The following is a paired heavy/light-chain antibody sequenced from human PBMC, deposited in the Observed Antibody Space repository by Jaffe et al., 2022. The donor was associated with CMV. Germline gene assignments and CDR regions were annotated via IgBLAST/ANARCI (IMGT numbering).Light chain of an antibody. CDR1: QVINNW. CDR3: QQYNTYSGT. J-gene: IGKJ1*01. CDR2: KAS. Sequence: DIQMTQSPSTLSASVGDRVTITCRASQVINNWLAWYQQKPGKAPNLLIYKASTLESGVPSRFSGSGSGTEFTLTISSLQPDDFATYYCQQYNTYSGTFGQGTKVEI. V-gene: IGKV1-5*03.
Heavy chain of an antibody. V-gene: IGHV1-69*09. CDR2: IVPILGKP. CDR3: ARDRVIEVPAALWFDP. CDR1: GGTFSSYA. Sequence: QVQLVQSGAEVKKPGSSVKVSCRASGGTFSSYAFSWVRQAPGQGLEWMGRIVPILGKPNYAQKFQDRVTITADKSTGTVYMELTSLRSEDTAVYYCARDRVIEVPAALWFDPRGQGTLVTVSS. J-gene: IGHJ5*02. D-gene: IGHD2-2*01.